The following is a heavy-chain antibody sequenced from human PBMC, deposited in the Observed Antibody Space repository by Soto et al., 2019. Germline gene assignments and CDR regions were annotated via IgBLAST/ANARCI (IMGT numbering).Heavy chain of an antibody. D-gene: IGHD2-2*01. J-gene: IGHJ6*03. V-gene: IGHV3-23*01. CDR1: GFTFGSYA. CDR2: LGGNGFTT. Sequence: EVQLLESGGGLVQPGGSLRLSCVVSGFTFGSYAMSWVRQAPEKGPEWVAILGGNGFTTYYADSVKGRFTISGDKSKSTLFLQMNSLRADDTGVYYCAKVLRPSLTFFYYMDVWGRGTSVTVSS. CDR3: AKVLRPSLTFFYYMDV.